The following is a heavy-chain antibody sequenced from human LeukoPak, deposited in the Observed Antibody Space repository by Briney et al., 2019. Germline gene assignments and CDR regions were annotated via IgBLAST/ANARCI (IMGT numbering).Heavy chain of an antibody. CDR3: ARDPYTMVRGVPRY. V-gene: IGHV4-4*02. Sequence: SETLSLTCAVSGGSISSSNWWSWVRQPPGKGLEWIGEIYHSGSTNYNPSLKSRVTISVDKSKNQFSLKLSPVTAADTAVYYCARDPYTMVRGVPRYWGQGTLVTVSS. CDR1: GGSISSSNW. D-gene: IGHD3-10*01. CDR2: IYHSGST. J-gene: IGHJ4*02.